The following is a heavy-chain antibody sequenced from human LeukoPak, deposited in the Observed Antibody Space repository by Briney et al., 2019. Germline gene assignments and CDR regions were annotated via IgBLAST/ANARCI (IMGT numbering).Heavy chain of an antibody. D-gene: IGHD1-26*01. V-gene: IGHV3-23*01. CDR3: AKGLSWELETGYFDY. CDR2: ISGSGGST. J-gene: IGHJ4*02. Sequence: PGGSLRLSCAASGFTFSSYAMSWVRQAPGKGLEWVSAISGSGGSTYYADSVKGRFTISRDNSKNTLYLQMNSLRAEDTAVYYCAKGLSWELETGYFDYWGQGTLVTVSS. CDR1: GFTFSSYA.